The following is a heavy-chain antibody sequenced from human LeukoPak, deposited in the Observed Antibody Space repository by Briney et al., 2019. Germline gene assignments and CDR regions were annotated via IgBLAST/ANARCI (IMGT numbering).Heavy chain of an antibody. CDR2: ISSSSSYI. V-gene: IGHV3-21*04. D-gene: IGHD2-15*01. J-gene: IGHJ4*02. CDR1: GFTFHSYC. CDR3: AMGDLSGGTFYFDY. Sequence: GGALRLPCAASGFTFHSYCMNWVRQAPGKGVEGVASISSSSSYIYYADSVKRRFTISRDNAKNSLYLQMNSLRVEDTAVYYCAMGDLSGGTFYFDYWGQGTLVSVSS.